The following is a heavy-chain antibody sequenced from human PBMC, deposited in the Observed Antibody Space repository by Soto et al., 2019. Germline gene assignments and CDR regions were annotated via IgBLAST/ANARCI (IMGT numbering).Heavy chain of an antibody. J-gene: IGHJ4*02. Sequence: QVQLVQSGAEVKKPGSSVKVSCMASGGTFSSYAISWVRQAPGQGLEWMGGIIPVFGTANYAQKFQGRVTITADKSTSTAYMELSSLRSEDTAVYYCARDRWQQLVQGFDYWGQGTLVTVSS. CDR3: ARDRWQQLVQGFDY. CDR1: GGTFSSYA. CDR2: IIPVFGTA. V-gene: IGHV1-69*06. D-gene: IGHD6-13*01.